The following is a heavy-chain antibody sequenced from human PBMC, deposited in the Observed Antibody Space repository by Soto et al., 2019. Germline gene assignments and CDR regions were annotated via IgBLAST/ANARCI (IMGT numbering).Heavy chain of an antibody. Sequence: GGSLRLSCAASGFTFSSYWMSWVRQAPGKGLEWVANIKQDGSEKYYVDSAKGRFTISRDNAKNSLYLQMNSLRAEDTAVYYCASLKDYYGSGSPFDYWGQGTQVTVSS. V-gene: IGHV3-7*01. CDR2: IKQDGSEK. CDR1: GFTFSSYW. D-gene: IGHD3-10*01. J-gene: IGHJ4*02. CDR3: ASLKDYYGSGSPFDY.